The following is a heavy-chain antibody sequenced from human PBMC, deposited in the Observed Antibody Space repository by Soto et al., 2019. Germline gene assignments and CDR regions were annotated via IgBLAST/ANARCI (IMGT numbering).Heavy chain of an antibody. Sequence: QVQLQESGPGLVKPSETLSLTCTVSGGSVSSGSYYWSWIRQPPGKGLEWIGYIYYSGSTNYNPSLKSRVTISVDTSKNQFSLKLSSVTAADTAVYYSARSGFNRIFYGMDVWGQGTTVTVSS. CDR2: IYYSGST. CDR3: ARSGFNRIFYGMDV. D-gene: IGHD3-3*02. V-gene: IGHV4-61*01. CDR1: GGSVSSGSYY. J-gene: IGHJ6*02.